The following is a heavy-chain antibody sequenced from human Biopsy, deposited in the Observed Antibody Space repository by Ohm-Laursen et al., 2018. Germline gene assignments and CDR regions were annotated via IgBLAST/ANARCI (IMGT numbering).Heavy chain of an antibody. CDR1: GGSNSSGGSY. D-gene: IGHD3-22*01. Sequence: TLSLTWTVSGGSNSSGGSYWSWIRQRPGKGLEWSGYIFNSANTYYNPSLKNLITISGDTSKNQLSLKLNSVTTADTAVYYCARGDYFDSNGYFWFDPWGQGTLVTVSS. J-gene: IGHJ5*02. V-gene: IGHV4-31*01. CDR2: IFNSANT. CDR3: ARGDYFDSNGYFWFDP.